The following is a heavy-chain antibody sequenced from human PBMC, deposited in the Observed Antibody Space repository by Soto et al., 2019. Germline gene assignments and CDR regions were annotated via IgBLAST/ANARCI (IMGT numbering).Heavy chain of an antibody. J-gene: IGHJ2*01. Sequence: SETLSLTCTVSGGSISSGDYYWSWIRQPPGKGLEWIGYIYYSGSTYYNPSLKSRVTISVDTSKNQFSLKLSSVTAADTAVYYCARVGPDSSGYYYSAWYFDLWGRGTLVTV. V-gene: IGHV4-30-4*01. CDR2: IYYSGST. CDR3: ARVGPDSSGYYYSAWYFDL. CDR1: GGSISSGDYY. D-gene: IGHD3-22*01.